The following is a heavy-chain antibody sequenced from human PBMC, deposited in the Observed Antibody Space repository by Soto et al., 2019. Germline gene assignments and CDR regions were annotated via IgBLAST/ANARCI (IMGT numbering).Heavy chain of an antibody. J-gene: IGHJ6*02. CDR2: IKSGSSET. V-gene: IGHV3-11*06. CDR1: GFTFSDYY. D-gene: IGHD2-21*01. CDR3: ATVWDYEFGDAPKGARPYGMDV. Sequence: PGGSLRLSCAASGFTFSDYYMSWIRQAPGKGLEWVSYIKSGSSETNYVDSVKGRFTISRDNAKNSLYLQMNSLRAEDTAVYYYATVWDYEFGDAPKGARPYGMDVWGQGTTVTVSS.